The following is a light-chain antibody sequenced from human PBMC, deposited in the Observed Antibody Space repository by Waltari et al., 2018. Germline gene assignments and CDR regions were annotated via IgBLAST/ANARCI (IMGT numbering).Light chain of an antibody. Sequence: QSGLTQPAPVSGSPGQSIIISRTGTSRHVGNYNLASWHQQYPGKAPKRMVYEVTNRTSGVSDRFSGSKSGNTASLTISGLQSEDEADYYCCSYAGLGIYVFGTGTKVTVL. CDR1: SRHVGNYNL. CDR3: CSYAGLGIYV. V-gene: IGLV2-23*02. J-gene: IGLJ1*01. CDR2: EVT.